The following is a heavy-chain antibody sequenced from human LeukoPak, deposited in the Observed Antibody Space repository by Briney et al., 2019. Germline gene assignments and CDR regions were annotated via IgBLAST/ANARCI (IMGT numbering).Heavy chain of an antibody. CDR3: AREPYYYDSSGYSFGMDV. Sequence: SETLSLTCTVSGASISSYYWSWIRQPPGKGLEWIGYIYYSGSTNYNPSLKSRVTISVDTSKNQFSLKLSSVTAADTAVYYCAREPYYYDSSGYSFGMDVWGQGTTVTVSS. CDR1: GASISSYY. V-gene: IGHV4-59*01. J-gene: IGHJ6*02. D-gene: IGHD3-22*01. CDR2: IYYSGST.